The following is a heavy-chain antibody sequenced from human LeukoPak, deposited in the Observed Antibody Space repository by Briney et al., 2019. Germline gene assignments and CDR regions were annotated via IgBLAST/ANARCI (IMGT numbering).Heavy chain of an antibody. D-gene: IGHD6-25*01. V-gene: IGHV3-33*01. CDR2: IWYDGSNK. J-gene: IGHJ6*02. CDR3: ARDLAGLTKTRHPPYGMDV. CDR1: GFTFSSYG. Sequence: GGSLRLSCAASGFTFSSYGMHWVRQAPGKGLEWVAVIWYDGSNKYYADSVKGRFTISRDNSKNTLYLQMNSLRSDDTAVYYCARDLAGLTKTRHPPYGMDVWGQGTTVTVSS.